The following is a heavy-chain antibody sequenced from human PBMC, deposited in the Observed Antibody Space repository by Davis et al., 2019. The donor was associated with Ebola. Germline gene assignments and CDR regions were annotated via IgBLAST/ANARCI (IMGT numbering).Heavy chain of an antibody. CDR2: ISSSSSYI. V-gene: IGHV3-21*01. CDR1: GFTFSSYS. CDR3: ARDSVRGGSSWGFDY. J-gene: IGHJ4*02. Sequence: PGGSLRLSCAASGFTFSSYSMNWVRQAPGKGLEWVSSISSSSSYIYYADSVKGRFTISRDNAKNSLYLQMNSLRAEDTAVYYCARDSVRGGSSWGFDYWGQGTLVTVSS. D-gene: IGHD6-13*01.